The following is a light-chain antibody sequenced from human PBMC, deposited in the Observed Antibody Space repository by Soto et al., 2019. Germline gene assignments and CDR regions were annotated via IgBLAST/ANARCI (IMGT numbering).Light chain of an antibody. CDR2: KAS. J-gene: IGKJ4*01. CDR3: QQNDNLPPLT. Sequence: DIQMTQSPSTLSASVGDRVTITCRASQSISSWLAWYQQKPGKAPKLLIYKASSLESGVPSRFGGSGSGTDFTFTISSLQPEDVATYYCQQNDNLPPLTFGGGTKVEIK. CDR1: QSISSW. V-gene: IGKV1-5*03.